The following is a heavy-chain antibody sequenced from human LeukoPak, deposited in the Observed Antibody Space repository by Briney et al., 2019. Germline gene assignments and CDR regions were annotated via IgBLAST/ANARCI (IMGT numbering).Heavy chain of an antibody. J-gene: IGHJ4*02. CDR2: IDTSGSAM. CDR1: GFTFSDNY. D-gene: IGHD1-14*01. V-gene: IGHV3-11*04. Sequence: GGSLRLSCAASGFTFSDNYMIWIRQAPGKGLEWVSYIDTSGSAMYYAVPVKGRFTISRDNARNSPYLQMNSLRAEDTAVYYCARARKGYYFDYWGQGTLVTVSS. CDR3: ARARKGYYFDY.